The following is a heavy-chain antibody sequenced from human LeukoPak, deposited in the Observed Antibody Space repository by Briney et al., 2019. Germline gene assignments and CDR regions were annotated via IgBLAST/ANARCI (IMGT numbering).Heavy chain of an antibody. CDR1: GFTFSSFE. Sequence: GGSLRLSCAASGFTFSSFEINWVRQAPGKGLEWVSYISSTGNTIYYAESVKGRFTLSIDNAKNSLYLEMNSLRAEDTAVYYCARERIFGDYLDFWGQGTLVTVSS. CDR2: ISSTGNTI. CDR3: ARERIFGDYLDF. D-gene: IGHD3-10*02. V-gene: IGHV3-48*03. J-gene: IGHJ4*02.